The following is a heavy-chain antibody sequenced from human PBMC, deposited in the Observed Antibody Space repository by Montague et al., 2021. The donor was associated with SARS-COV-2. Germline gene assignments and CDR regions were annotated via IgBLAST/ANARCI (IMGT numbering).Heavy chain of an antibody. CDR1: GGSISGSSYY. CDR3: ARLGRQQLVRLSGVDV. Sequence: SETLSLTCTVSGGSISGSSYYWGWIRQPPGKGLEWIGSIYYSGXTXYXXXXKXRVTISVDTSKNQFSLKLSSVTAADTAVYYCARLGRQQLVRLSGVDVWGQGTTVTVSS. CDR2: IYYSGXT. D-gene: IGHD6-13*01. V-gene: IGHV4-39*07. J-gene: IGHJ6*02.